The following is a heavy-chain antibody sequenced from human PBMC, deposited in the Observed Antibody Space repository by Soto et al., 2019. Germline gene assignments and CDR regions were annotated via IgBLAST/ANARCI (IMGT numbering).Heavy chain of an antibody. V-gene: IGHV4-61*08. CDR2: VYHTGST. CDR1: GVSVSSGDYY. J-gene: IGHJ3*01. CDR3: ASMNILAGHAFDF. Sequence: SETLSLTCTVSGVSVSSGDYYWSWIRQPPGKGLEWIGYVYHTGSTNYNPSLKGRVTISVDTSKNQFSLQLNSVTAADTALYSCASMNILAGHAFDFWGQGTMVTVSS. D-gene: IGHD3-9*01.